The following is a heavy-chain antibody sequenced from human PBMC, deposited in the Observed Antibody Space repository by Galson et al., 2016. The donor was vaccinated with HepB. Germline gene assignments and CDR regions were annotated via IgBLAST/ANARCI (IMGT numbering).Heavy chain of an antibody. D-gene: IGHD1-26*01. CDR3: VQGSTAPAV. Sequence: SLRLSCAASGFTFMNYGMTWVRQAPGKGLEVVSSISRSGDSTDYADSVKGRFTISRDNSTNTLSLQMNSLTADDTAIYHCVQGSTAPAVWGKGTTVTVSS. CDR2: ISRSGDST. CDR1: GFTFMNYG. J-gene: IGHJ6*04. V-gene: IGHV3-23*01.